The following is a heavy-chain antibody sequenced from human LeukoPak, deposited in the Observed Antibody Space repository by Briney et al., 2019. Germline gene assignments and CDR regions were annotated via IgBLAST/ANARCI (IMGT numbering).Heavy chain of an antibody. V-gene: IGHV3-23*01. CDR2: ISGSGGST. J-gene: IGHJ4*02. CDR1: GFTVSSNY. Sequence: GGSLRLSCAASGFTVSSNYMSWVRQAPGKGLEWVSGISGSGGSTYYADSVKGRFTISRDNSKNTLYLQVNSLRAEDTAVYYCAKGGYCSSTSCPFDYWGQGTLVTVSS. CDR3: AKGGYCSSTSCPFDY. D-gene: IGHD2-2*01.